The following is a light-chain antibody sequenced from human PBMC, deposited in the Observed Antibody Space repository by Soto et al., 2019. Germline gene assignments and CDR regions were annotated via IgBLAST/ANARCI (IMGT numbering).Light chain of an antibody. CDR1: QSINNY. CDR3: QQSYRTPRT. J-gene: IGKJ1*01. V-gene: IGKV1-39*01. CDR2: AAS. Sequence: DIQMTQAPSSLSASVGDRVTITCRASQSINNYLNWCQQKPGKAPKLLIYAASSLQSGVSSGFTGNISGTDFTLTISSLHPEDFATYYCQQSYRTPRTFDQGTKVEIK.